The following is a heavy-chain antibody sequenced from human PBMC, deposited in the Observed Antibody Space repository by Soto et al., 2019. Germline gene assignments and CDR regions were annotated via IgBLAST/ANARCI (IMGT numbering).Heavy chain of an antibody. V-gene: IGHV4-61*01. CDR3: AGDFCGGDFSDDYVYYGMDV. Sequence: PSETLSLTCSVSGGSVSSGSFYWSWIRQPPGKGLEWIGYIYYSGSTSYNPSLKSRVTISVDTSKNQFYLNLSSVTAADTAVYYCAGDFCGGDFSDDYVYYGMDVWGQGTKVTVSS. D-gene: IGHD2-21*02. J-gene: IGHJ6*02. CDR2: IYYSGST. CDR1: GGSVSSGSFY.